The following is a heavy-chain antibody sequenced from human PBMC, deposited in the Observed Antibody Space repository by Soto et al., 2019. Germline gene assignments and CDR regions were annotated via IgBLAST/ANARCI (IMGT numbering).Heavy chain of an antibody. V-gene: IGHV1-69*01. D-gene: IGHD6-13*01. CDR3: ATPNEEQLSNDYGMDV. CDR2: IIPIFGTA. Sequence: QVQLVQSGAEVKKPGSSVKVSCKASGGTFSSYAISWVRQAPGQGLEWMGGIIPIFGTANYAQKFQGRVTITADESTSTAYMELSSLRSEDTAVYYCATPNEEQLSNDYGMDVWGQGTTVTVSS. CDR1: GGTFSSYA. J-gene: IGHJ6*02.